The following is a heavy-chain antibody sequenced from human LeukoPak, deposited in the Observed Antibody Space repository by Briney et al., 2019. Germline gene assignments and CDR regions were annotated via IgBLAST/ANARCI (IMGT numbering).Heavy chain of an antibody. CDR3: LRGDSRDF. CDR1: GYTFSSYG. V-gene: IGHV3-33*01. Sequence: GRSLRLSCAASGYTFSSYGLHWVRQAPGKGLEWVAVIWYDGSTKYYADSVKGRFTISRDNAQNSLYLQMNSLRVDDAAVYYCLRGDSRDFWGQGTLVTVSS. CDR2: IWYDGSTK. D-gene: IGHD3-22*01. J-gene: IGHJ4*02.